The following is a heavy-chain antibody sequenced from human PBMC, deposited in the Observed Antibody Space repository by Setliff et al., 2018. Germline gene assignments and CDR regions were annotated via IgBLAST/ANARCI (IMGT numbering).Heavy chain of an antibody. V-gene: IGHV3-30*04. J-gene: IGHJ4*02. CDR2: IFYDGSEK. CDR3: AGDPPRSDWRLDS. Sequence: GGSLRLSCAASGFTFSSYAMHWVRQAPGEGLEWVGYIFYDGSEKYYADSVKGRFTISRDNSKNTVYLEMNNLRADDTAVYYCAGDPPRSDWRLDSWGQGTLVTVSS. D-gene: IGHD1-26*01. CDR1: GFTFSSYA.